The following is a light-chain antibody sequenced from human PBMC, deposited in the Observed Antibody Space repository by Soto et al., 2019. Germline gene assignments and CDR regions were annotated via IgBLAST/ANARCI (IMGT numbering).Light chain of an antibody. V-gene: IGKV1-5*03. CDR1: QTISSW. Sequence: DIQMTQSPSTLSGSVGDRVTITCRASQTISSWLAWYQQKPGKAPKLLIYKASTLKSGVPSRFSGSYSGTDFTLTIGSLQPEDFATYYCLQDYNYPRTFGGGTKVDI. CDR3: LQDYNYPRT. J-gene: IGKJ4*01. CDR2: KAS.